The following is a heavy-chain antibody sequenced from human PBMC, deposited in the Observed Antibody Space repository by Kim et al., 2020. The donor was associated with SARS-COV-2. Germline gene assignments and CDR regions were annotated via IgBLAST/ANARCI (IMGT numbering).Heavy chain of an antibody. CDR2: IYSGGST. J-gene: IGHJ6*02. Sequence: GGSLRLSCAASGFTVSRNYMSWVRQAPGKGLEWVSVIYSGGSTYYAASVKCRVIISRDNSKNTLYLQLNSMRAEDTTMYYCATGLVGSSGGYGMDVWGQGTTVTVSS. D-gene: IGHD6-13*01. V-gene: IGHV3-53*01. CDR1: GFTVSRNY. CDR3: ATGLVGSSGGYGMDV.